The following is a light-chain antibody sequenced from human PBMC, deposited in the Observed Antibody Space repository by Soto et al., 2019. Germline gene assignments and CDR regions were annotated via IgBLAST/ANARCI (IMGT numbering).Light chain of an antibody. CDR2: VAS. J-gene: IGKJ2*01. Sequence: DIQLTQSPSFLSASVGDRVTITCRASQGISTYVAWYQQKSGKAPKLLIYVASTWQSVVPERSSGTGSGTDFTVTISSLQPEDLAIYYCQQLYSYPYTFGQGTKLEI. CDR3: QQLYSYPYT. CDR1: QGISTY. V-gene: IGKV1-9*01.